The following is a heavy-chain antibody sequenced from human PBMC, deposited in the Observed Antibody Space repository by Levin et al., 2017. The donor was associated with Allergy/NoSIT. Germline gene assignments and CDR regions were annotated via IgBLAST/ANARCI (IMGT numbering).Heavy chain of an antibody. CDR2: INHGGST. CDR3: ARLHLVVVVSADAFDI. D-gene: IGHD2-15*01. CDR1: GGSFSGYY. Sequence: SSETLSLTCAVYGGSFSGYYWSWIRQPPGKGLEWIGEINHGGSTNYNPSLKSRVPISLDTSKNQFSLKLSSVTAADTAVYYCARLHLVVVVSADAFDIWGQGTMVTVSS. V-gene: IGHV4-34*01. J-gene: IGHJ3*02.